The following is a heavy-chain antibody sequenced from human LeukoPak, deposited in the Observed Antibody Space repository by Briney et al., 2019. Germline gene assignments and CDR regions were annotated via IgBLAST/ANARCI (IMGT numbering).Heavy chain of an antibody. CDR2: IYTTGDT. Sequence: SETLSLTCTVSGVSISSYYWSWIRQPPGKGLEWIGSIYTTGDTRYNPSLTSRVTISVDTSKNQFSLKLSSVTAADTAVYYCARATPVGGVRFDYWGQGTLVTVSS. D-gene: IGHD3-16*01. CDR3: ARATPVGGVRFDY. V-gene: IGHV4-4*09. CDR1: GVSISSYY. J-gene: IGHJ4*02.